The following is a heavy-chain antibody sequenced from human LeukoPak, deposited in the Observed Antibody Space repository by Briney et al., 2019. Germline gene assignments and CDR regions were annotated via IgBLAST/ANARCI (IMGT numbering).Heavy chain of an antibody. D-gene: IGHD6-13*01. V-gene: IGHV4-59*01. CDR3: ARGYRIAAADNWFDP. CDR2: IYYSGST. Sequence: PSETLSLTCTVSGGSISSYYWSWIRQPPGKGLEWIGYIYYSGSTNYNPSLKSRVTISVDTSKNQFSLKLSSVTAADTAVYYCARGYRIAAADNWFDPWGQGTLVTVSS. CDR1: GGSISSYY. J-gene: IGHJ5*02.